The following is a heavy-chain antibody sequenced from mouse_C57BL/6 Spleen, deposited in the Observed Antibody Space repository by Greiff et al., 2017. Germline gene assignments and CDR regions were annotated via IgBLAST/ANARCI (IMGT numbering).Heavy chain of an antibody. D-gene: IGHD1-1*01. V-gene: IGHV1-61*01. J-gene: IGHJ1*03. Sequence: VQLQQPGAELVRPGSSVKLSCKASGYTFTSYWMDWVKQRPGQGLEWIGNIYPSDSETHYNQKFKDKATLTVDKSSSTAYMQLSSLTSEDSAVYYCAREDGRSYWYFDVWGTGTTVTVSS. CDR2: IYPSDSET. CDR3: AREDGRSYWYFDV. CDR1: GYTFTSYW.